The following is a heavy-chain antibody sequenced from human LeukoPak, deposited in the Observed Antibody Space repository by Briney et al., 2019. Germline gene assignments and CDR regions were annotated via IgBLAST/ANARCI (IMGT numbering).Heavy chain of an antibody. CDR1: GASISSGDYY. D-gene: IGHD3-16*01. Sequence: SETLSLTCTVSGASISSGDYYWSWIRQPPGKGLDWIGYVYYSGSTYYNPSLKSRVSISVDTSKNQFSLKLSSVTAADTAVYYCARGPHLITQFDPWGQGTLVTVSS. J-gene: IGHJ5*02. CDR3: ARGPHLITQFDP. V-gene: IGHV4-30-4*01. CDR2: VYYSGST.